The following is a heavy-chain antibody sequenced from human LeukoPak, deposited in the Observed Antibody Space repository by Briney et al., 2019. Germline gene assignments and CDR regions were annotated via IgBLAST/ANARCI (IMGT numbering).Heavy chain of an antibody. V-gene: IGHV3-53*01. J-gene: IGHJ4*02. Sequence: GGSLRLSCAASGFTVSSNYVSWVRQAPGKGLEWVSVIYSGGSTYYADSVKGRFTISRDNSKNTLYLQMNSLRAEDTAVYYCARGGGYYYGKLDYWGQGTLVTVSS. D-gene: IGHD3-22*01. CDR2: IYSGGST. CDR1: GFTVSSNY. CDR3: ARGGGYYYGKLDY.